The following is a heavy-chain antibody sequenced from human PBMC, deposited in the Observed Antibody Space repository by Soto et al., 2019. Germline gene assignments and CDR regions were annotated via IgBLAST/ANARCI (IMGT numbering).Heavy chain of an antibody. Sequence: QITLKESGPTLVKPTQTLTLTCTFSGFSLSTSGVGVGWIRQPPGKALEWLALIYWDDDKRYSPSLKSRLTIXXDXSXXQVVLTITNMDPVDTATYYCAHRQGGWLVPYYFDYWGQGTLVTVSS. CDR2: IYWDDDK. J-gene: IGHJ4*02. D-gene: IGHD6-19*01. CDR3: AHRQGGWLVPYYFDY. CDR1: GFSLSTSGVG. V-gene: IGHV2-5*02.